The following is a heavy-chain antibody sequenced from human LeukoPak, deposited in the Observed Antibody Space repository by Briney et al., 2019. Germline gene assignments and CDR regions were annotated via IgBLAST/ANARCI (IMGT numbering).Heavy chain of an antibody. CDR1: GASISSYY. D-gene: IGHD3-10*01. J-gene: IGHJ4*02. Sequence: SETLSLTCTVSGASISSYYWSWIRQPAGKALEWIGRIYVTGSTTYNPSLESRVTMSLDTSKNHFSLKLRSVTAADTAVYYCARGGDTMVLLDYWGQGTLVTVSS. CDR2: IYVTGST. CDR3: ARGGDTMVLLDY. V-gene: IGHV4-4*07.